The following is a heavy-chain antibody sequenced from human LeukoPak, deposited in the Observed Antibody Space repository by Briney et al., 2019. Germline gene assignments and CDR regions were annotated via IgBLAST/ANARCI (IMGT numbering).Heavy chain of an antibody. CDR2: ISTSGRTI. CDR3: ARPPETYDSSEQFPH. J-gene: IGHJ4*01. D-gene: IGHD3-22*01. V-gene: IGHV3-11*04. Sequence: GGSLRLSCAASGFTFSDYYMSWIRQAPGKGLEWVSYISTSGRTIYYADSVQGRFTLSRDNAKNSLYLQMNSLRVEDTAVYYCARPPETYDSSEQFPHWGHGILVTVSS. CDR1: GFTFSDYY.